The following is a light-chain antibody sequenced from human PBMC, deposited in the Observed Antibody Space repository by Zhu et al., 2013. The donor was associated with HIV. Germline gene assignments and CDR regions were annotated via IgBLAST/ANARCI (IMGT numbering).Light chain of an antibody. CDR2: GTS. CDR1: HSVSRY. V-gene: IGKV3-20*01. CDR3: HHYGSSLSS. Sequence: EIVLTQSPATLSLSPGERATLSCRASHSVSRYVAWYQQKPGQAPRLLIYGTSNRAPGIPDRFSGSGSGTDFTLTITGLEPEDIGMYYCHHYGSSLSSFGQGTKVEIK. J-gene: IGKJ2*03.